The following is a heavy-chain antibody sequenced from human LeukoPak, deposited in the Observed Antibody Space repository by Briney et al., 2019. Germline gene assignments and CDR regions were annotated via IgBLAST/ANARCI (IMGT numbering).Heavy chain of an antibody. V-gene: IGHV4-39*01. J-gene: IGHJ2*01. CDR3: ARRKSRWYFDR. CDR1: GGSITSSSYY. CDR2: IYSSRNT. Sequence: PSETLSLTCTVSGGSITSSSYYWGWIRQPPGKGLEWAGSIYSSRNTYYNPSLKSRGTIYVDTHNNQFSLKLTPLTTTDTAVYYCARRKSRWYFDRWGRGTLVTVSS.